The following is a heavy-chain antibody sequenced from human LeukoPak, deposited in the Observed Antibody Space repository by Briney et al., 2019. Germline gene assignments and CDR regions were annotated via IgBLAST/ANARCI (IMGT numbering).Heavy chain of an antibody. J-gene: IGHJ6*02. Sequence: GSLRLSCAASGFTFSSHSMNWIRQPPGKGLEWIGEINHSGSTNYNPSLKSRVTISVDTSKNQFSLKLSSVTAADTAVYYCARGSNYYYYGMDVWGQGTTVTVSS. CDR1: GFTFSSHS. CDR2: INHSGST. V-gene: IGHV4-34*01. CDR3: ARGSNYYYYGMDV.